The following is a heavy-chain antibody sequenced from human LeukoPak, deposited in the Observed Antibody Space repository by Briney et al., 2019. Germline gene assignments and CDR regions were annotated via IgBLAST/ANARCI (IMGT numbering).Heavy chain of an antibody. CDR3: AADASSYGFYSPSNYFYYYMDV. V-gene: IGHV1-58*02. CDR2: IVVGSSTT. Sequence: SVKVSCKASGFIFSSSAIQWVRQARGQRLEWIAWIVVGSSTTNYAQKFQERVTITRDMSTSTAYMELSSLRSEDTAVYFCAADASSYGFYSPSNYFYYYMDVWGKGTTVTVSS. J-gene: IGHJ6*03. D-gene: IGHD5-18*01. CDR1: GFIFSSSA.